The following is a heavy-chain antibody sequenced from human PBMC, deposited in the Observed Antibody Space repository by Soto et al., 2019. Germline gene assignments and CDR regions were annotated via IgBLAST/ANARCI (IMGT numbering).Heavy chain of an antibody. V-gene: IGHV4-39*01. CDR1: GGSMSSSSYY. CDR3: ARPKVGYCSGGSCYMYFDF. J-gene: IGHJ2*01. CDR2: IYYSGST. D-gene: IGHD2-15*01. Sequence: QLQLQESGPGLVKPSATLSLTCTVSGGSMSSSSYYWGWIRQPPGKGLEWIGSIYYSGSTYYNPSFKSRVTIHVDTSKNQYSLRLNSVNAADTAVYYCARPKVGYCSGGSCYMYFDFWGRGTLVTVSS.